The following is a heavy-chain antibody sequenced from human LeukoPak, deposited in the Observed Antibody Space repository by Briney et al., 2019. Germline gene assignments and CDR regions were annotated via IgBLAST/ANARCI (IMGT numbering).Heavy chain of an antibody. CDR1: GFTFSDHY. Sequence: GSLRLSCAASGFTFSDHYMDWVRQPPGKGLEWIGSIYYSGSTYYNPSLKSRVTISVDTSKNQFSLKLSSVTAADTAVYYCARVQPDSSGYYYKDWGQGTLVTVSS. D-gene: IGHD3-22*01. CDR3: ARVQPDSSGYYYKD. J-gene: IGHJ4*02. V-gene: IGHV4-38-2*01. CDR2: IYYSGST.